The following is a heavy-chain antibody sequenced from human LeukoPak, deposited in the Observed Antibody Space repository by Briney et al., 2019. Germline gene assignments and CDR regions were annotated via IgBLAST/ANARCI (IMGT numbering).Heavy chain of an antibody. D-gene: IGHD3-9*01. Sequence: PSETLSLTCGVSGGSISSTNWWSWVRQPPGKGLEWIGEIYHSGSTNYNPSLKSRVTISVDKSKNQFSLKLSSVTAADTAVYYCARGPRDILTGYYRTFGMDVWGQGTTVTVSS. CDR3: ARGPRDILTGYYRTFGMDV. CDR2: IYHSGST. J-gene: IGHJ6*02. V-gene: IGHV4-4*02. CDR1: GGSISSTNW.